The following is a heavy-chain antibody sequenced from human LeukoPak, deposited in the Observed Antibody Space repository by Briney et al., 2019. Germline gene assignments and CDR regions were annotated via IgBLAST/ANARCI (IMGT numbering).Heavy chain of an antibody. V-gene: IGHV4-4*07. Sequence: SETLSLTCTVSGGSINGYYWSWIRQPAGKGLEWIGRIYTSGNTNYNPSLKSRVTISVDKSKNQFSLKLTSVTAADTAVYYCARIGNYYFDYWGQGTLVTVSS. J-gene: IGHJ4*02. CDR3: ARIGNYYFDY. D-gene: IGHD1-1*01. CDR1: GGSINGYY. CDR2: IYTSGNT.